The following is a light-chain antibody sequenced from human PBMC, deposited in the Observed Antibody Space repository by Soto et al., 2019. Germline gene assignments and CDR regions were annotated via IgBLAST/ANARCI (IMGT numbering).Light chain of an antibody. CDR2: GAS. J-gene: IGKJ2*01. CDR1: QSVSSSY. CDR3: QQYGSSPMYT. Sequence: EIMLTQSPGTLSLAAGESATLSCRASQSVSSSYLAWYQQKPGQAPRLLIYGASSRATGIPDRFSGSGSGTDFTLTISRLEPEDFAVYYCQQYGSSPMYTFGQGTKLEIK. V-gene: IGKV3-20*01.